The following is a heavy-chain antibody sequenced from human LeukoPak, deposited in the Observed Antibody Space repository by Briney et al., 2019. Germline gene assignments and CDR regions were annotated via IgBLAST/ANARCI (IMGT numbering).Heavy chain of an antibody. Sequence: PGGSLRLSCAASGFTFTNHPMSWVRQAPGKGLEWVSAISGAGDSTYYADSVRGRFTTSRDNSKNTLYLQMSSLEAEDTAIYYCATQATGGYSPFDFWGQGTLVTVSS. CDR3: ATQATGGYSPFDF. V-gene: IGHV3-23*01. CDR2: ISGAGDST. CDR1: GFTFTNHP. J-gene: IGHJ4*02. D-gene: IGHD5-18*01.